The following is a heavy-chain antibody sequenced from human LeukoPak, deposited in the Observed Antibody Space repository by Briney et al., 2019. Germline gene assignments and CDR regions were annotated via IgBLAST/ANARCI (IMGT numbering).Heavy chain of an antibody. CDR2: ISSSSYI. D-gene: IGHD3-10*01. Sequence: GGSLRLSCEASGFPFSSYSVNWVRQAPGRGLEWVSSISSSSYIYYADSVKGRFTISRDNAKNSLYLQMDSLRAEDTAVYYCVRERFHGSGAPKFDFWGQGTLVTVSS. V-gene: IGHV3-21*01. CDR3: VRERFHGSGAPKFDF. J-gene: IGHJ4*02. CDR1: GFPFSSYS.